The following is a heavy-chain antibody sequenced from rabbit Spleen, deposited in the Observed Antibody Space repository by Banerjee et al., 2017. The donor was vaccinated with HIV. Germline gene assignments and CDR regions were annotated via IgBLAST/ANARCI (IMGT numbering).Heavy chain of an antibody. Sequence: QEQLVESGGGLVKPEGSLTLTCTASGFSFSSNYYMCWVRQAPGKGLEWIACIDSGSSGFTYFASWAKGRLTISKTSSTTVTLQMTSLTVADTAIYFCARDSATSFSSYGMDLWGQGTLVTVS. CDR1: GFSFSSNYY. D-gene: IGHD1-1*01. CDR2: IDSGSSGFT. CDR3: ARDSATSFSSYGMDL. V-gene: IGHV1S45*01. J-gene: IGHJ6*01.